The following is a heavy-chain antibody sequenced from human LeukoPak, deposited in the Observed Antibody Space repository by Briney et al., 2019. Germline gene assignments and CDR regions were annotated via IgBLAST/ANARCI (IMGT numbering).Heavy chain of an antibody. D-gene: IGHD6-19*01. CDR2: IRYDGLNE. J-gene: IGHJ4*02. CDR3: AKEEYSSGRTVGY. Sequence: GGSLRLSCTTSGFSFSNYGMHWVRQAPGKGLEWVAFIRYDGLNEYYADSVKGRFTISRDNSKNTLYLQMNSLRIEDTSTYYCAKEEYSSGRTVGYWGQGTLVTVSS. V-gene: IGHV3-30*02. CDR1: GFSFSNYG.